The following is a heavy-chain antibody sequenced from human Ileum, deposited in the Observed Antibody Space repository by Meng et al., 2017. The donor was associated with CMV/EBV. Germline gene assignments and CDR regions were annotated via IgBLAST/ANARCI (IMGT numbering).Heavy chain of an antibody. CDR1: GYTFTHYA. Sequence: SCKASGYTFTHYAVHWLRQAPGQSLEWMGWINAANGNTKYSQNFQGRVTFTRDTSANTAYMEVSSLRSEDTAVYYCARIESGAHFDCWGQGTLVTVSS. CDR2: INAANGNT. V-gene: IGHV1-3*01. CDR3: ARIESGAHFDC. J-gene: IGHJ4*02. D-gene: IGHD4-17*01.